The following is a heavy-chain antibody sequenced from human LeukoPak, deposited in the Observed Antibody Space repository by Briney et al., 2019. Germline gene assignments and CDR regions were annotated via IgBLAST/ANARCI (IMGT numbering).Heavy chain of an antibody. CDR2: IYASGST. J-gene: IGHJ6*03. CDR1: GGSISSGSYY. Sequence: SETLSLTCTVSGGSISSGSYYWSWIRQPAGKGLEWIGRIYASGSTNYNPSLKSRVTISVDTSKNQFSLKLSSVTAADTAVYYCARGTVGGSYLVSNYYYYYYMDVWGKGTTVTISS. V-gene: IGHV4-61*02. D-gene: IGHD1-26*01. CDR3: ARGTVGGSYLVSNYYYYYYMDV.